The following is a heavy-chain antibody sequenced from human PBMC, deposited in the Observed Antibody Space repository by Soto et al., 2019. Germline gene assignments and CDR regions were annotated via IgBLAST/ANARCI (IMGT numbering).Heavy chain of an antibody. V-gene: IGHV1-69*13. Sequence: SVKVSCKASGGTFSSYAISWVRQAPGQGLEWMGGIIPIFGTANYAQKFQGRVTITADESTSTAYMELSSLRSEDTAVYYCARDSFAREVATRYYYYYYGMDVWGQGTTVTVS. CDR2: IIPIFGTA. D-gene: IGHD5-12*01. J-gene: IGHJ6*02. CDR3: ARDSFAREVATRYYYYYYGMDV. CDR1: GGTFSSYA.